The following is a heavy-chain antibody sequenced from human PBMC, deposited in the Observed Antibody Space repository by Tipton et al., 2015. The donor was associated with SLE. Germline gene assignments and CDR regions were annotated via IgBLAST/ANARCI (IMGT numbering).Heavy chain of an antibody. CDR3: ARADYYYGMDV. CDR1: GGSISSGSYY. Sequence: TLSLTCTVSGGSISSGSYYWSWIRQPAGKGLEWIVYIYTSGSTNYNPSLKSRVTISVDTSKNQFSLKLSSVTAADTAVYYCARADYYYGMDVWGQGTTVTVSS. J-gene: IGHJ6*02. V-gene: IGHV4-61*09. CDR2: IYTSGST.